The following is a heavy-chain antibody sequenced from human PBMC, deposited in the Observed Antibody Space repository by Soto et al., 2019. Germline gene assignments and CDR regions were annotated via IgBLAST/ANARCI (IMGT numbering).Heavy chain of an antibody. Sequence: SETLSLTCTVSGGSVSSGGYYWSWIRQPPGKGLEWIGYIYYSGSTNYNPSLKSRVTISVDTSKNQFSLKLSSVTAADTAVYYCARDRYIVATIGVGYYYYYGMDVWGQGTTVTVSS. CDR1: GGSVSSGGYY. V-gene: IGHV4-61*08. CDR3: ARDRYIVATIGVGYYYYYGMDV. D-gene: IGHD5-12*01. J-gene: IGHJ6*02. CDR2: IYYSGST.